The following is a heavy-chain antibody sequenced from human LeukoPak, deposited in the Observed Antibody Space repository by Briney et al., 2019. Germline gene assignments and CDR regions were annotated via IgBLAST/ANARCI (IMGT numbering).Heavy chain of an antibody. V-gene: IGHV4-38-2*01. D-gene: IGHD3-3*01. Sequence: SETLSLTCAVSGYSISSGYYWGWIRPPPGKGLEWIGSIYHSGSTYYNPSLKSRVTISVDTSKNQFSLKLSSVTAADTAVYYCARIATEDSWSGYTYYFDYWGQGTLVTVSS. J-gene: IGHJ4*02. CDR3: ARIATEDSWSGYTYYFDY. CDR2: IYHSGST. CDR1: GYSISSGYY.